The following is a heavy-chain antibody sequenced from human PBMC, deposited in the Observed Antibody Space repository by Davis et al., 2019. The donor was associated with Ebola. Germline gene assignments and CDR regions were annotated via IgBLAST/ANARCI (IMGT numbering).Heavy chain of an antibody. Sequence: PGGSLRLSCAASGFTFSSYAMHWVRQAPGKGLEWVGFIRSKAYGGTTEYAASVKGRFTISRDDSKSIAYLQMNSLKTEDTAVYYCTRDARRVRIYGMDVWGQGTTVTVSS. CDR2: IRSKAYGGTT. V-gene: IGHV3-49*04. CDR3: TRDARRVRIYGMDV. D-gene: IGHD2-15*01. CDR1: GFTFSSYA. J-gene: IGHJ6*02.